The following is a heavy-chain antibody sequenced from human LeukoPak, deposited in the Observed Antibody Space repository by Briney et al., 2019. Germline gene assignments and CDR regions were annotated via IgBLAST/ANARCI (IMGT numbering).Heavy chain of an antibody. D-gene: IGHD6-19*01. CDR2: IYTSGST. CDR3: ARGFRDSIAVAGPGAFDI. V-gene: IGHV4-61*02. Sequence: PSQTLSLTCTVSGGSISSGSYYWSWIRQPAGKGLEWIGRIYTSGSTNYNPSLKSRVTISVDTSKNQFSLKLSSVTAADTAVYYCARGFRDSIAVAGPGAFDIWGQGTMVTVSS. CDR1: GGSISSGSYY. J-gene: IGHJ3*02.